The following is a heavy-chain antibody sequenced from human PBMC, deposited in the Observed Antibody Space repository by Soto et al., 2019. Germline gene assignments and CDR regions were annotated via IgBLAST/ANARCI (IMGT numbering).Heavy chain of an antibody. CDR1: GYTFTGYY. V-gene: IGHV1-2*04. J-gene: IGHJ6*02. Sequence: GASVKVSCKASGYTFTGYYMHWVRQAPGQGLEWMGWINPNSGGTNYAQKFEGWVTMTRDTSISTAYMELSRLRSDDTAGYSCARDRGYDFWSCYPNDLEVWGQGTTVTVSS. CDR3: ARDRGYDFWSCYPNDLEV. D-gene: IGHD3-3*01. CDR2: INPNSGGT.